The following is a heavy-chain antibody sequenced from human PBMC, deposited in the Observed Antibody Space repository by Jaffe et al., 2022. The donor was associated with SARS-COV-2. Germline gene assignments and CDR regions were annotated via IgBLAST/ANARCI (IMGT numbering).Heavy chain of an antibody. CDR1: GYTFTKYG. V-gene: IGHV7-4-1*02. CDR3: ARDGRERVWGSHRFSAQTYYMDV. CDR2: INTNTGIP. Sequence: QVQLVQSGSELKKPGASVKVSCKASGYTFTKYGMNWVRQAPGQGLEWMGWINTNTGIPTYAQGFIGRLVFSLDTSVSTAYLQISSLKAEDTAVYYCARDGRERVWGSHRFSAQTYYMDVWGKGTTVTVSS. D-gene: IGHD3-16*02. J-gene: IGHJ6*03.